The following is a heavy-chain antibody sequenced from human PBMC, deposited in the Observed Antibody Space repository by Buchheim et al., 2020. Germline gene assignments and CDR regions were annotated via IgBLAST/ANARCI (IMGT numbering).Heavy chain of an antibody. J-gene: IGHJ3*02. Sequence: QVHLVQSGAEVKRPGASVRVSCKPSGYTFTSHDINWVRQAPGQGLEWMGWMNPNSGYTGYAQKFQGRVTMTRNTSISTAYMELSSLRSEDTAVYYCARAVDYGDNADDAFDMWGQGT. CDR1: GYTFTSHD. D-gene: IGHD4-23*01. V-gene: IGHV1-8*01. CDR2: MNPNSGYT. CDR3: ARAVDYGDNADDAFDM.